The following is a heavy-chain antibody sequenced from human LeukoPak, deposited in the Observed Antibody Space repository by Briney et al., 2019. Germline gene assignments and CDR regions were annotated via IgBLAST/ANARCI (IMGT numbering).Heavy chain of an antibody. Sequence: PSETLSHLCAVSGGSLSCYYWSRIRQTPGKGLEWIGDIYYSGSTNYNPSLKSRVTISVDTSKNQFSLKLSSVTAADTAVYYCARHTDIAPLSSLKYWGQGTLVTVSS. CDR2: IYYSGST. CDR1: GGSLSCYY. J-gene: IGHJ4*02. CDR3: ARHTDIAPLSSLKY. D-gene: IGHD6-13*01. V-gene: IGHV4-59*08.